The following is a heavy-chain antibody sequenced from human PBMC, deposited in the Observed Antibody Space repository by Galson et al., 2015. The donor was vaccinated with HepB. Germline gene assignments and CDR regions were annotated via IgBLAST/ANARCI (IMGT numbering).Heavy chain of an antibody. V-gene: IGHV3-30*03. Sequence: LRLSCAASGFTFSSYGMHWVRQAPGKGLEWVAVISYDGSNKYYADSVKGRFTISRDNSKNTLCLQMNSLRAEGTAVYYCATTYYSSGWIDAFDIWGQGTMVTVSS. CDR1: GFTFSSYG. J-gene: IGHJ3*02. D-gene: IGHD6-19*01. CDR2: ISYDGSNK. CDR3: ATTYYSSGWIDAFDI.